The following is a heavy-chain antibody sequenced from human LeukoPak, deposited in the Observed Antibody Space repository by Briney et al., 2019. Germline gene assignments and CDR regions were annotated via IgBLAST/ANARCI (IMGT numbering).Heavy chain of an antibody. J-gene: IGHJ4*02. Sequence: GGSLRLSCAASGFSFSKYYMHWVRQAPGKGPVWVSRITSDGKTTHYADSVKGRFTISRDNVNNMLYLHMNSLRAEDTAVYYCASFGISWRSSYWGQGTLVTVSS. CDR3: ASFGISWRSSY. CDR2: ITSDGKTT. CDR1: GFSFSKYY. V-gene: IGHV3-74*01. D-gene: IGHD2-21*01.